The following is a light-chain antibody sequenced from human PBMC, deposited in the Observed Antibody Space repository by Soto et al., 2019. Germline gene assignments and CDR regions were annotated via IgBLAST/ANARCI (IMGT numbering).Light chain of an antibody. CDR2: DAS. V-gene: IGKV3-11*01. J-gene: IGKJ1*01. CDR1: QSVSSY. Sequence: EIVLIQSPAIQSLSAGDGATLSCRASQSVSSYLAWYQQKPGQAPRLLIYDASNRATGIPARFSGSGSGTEFTLTISSLQPDDPATYICQQYKSYSTFGRGTKVDI. CDR3: QQYKSYST.